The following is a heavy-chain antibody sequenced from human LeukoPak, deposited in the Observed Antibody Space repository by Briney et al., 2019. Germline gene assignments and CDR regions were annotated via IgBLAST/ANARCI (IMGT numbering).Heavy chain of an antibody. D-gene: IGHD6-19*01. Sequence: GGSLRLSCAASGFTFSDYYMSWIRQAPGKGLEWVSYISSSGSTIYYADSVKGRFTISRDNAKNSLYLQMNSLRAEDTAVYYCASELAVAAHLEGYWGQGTLVTVSS. V-gene: IGHV3-11*01. CDR2: ISSSGSTI. J-gene: IGHJ4*02. CDR1: GFTFSDYY. CDR3: ASELAVAAHLEGY.